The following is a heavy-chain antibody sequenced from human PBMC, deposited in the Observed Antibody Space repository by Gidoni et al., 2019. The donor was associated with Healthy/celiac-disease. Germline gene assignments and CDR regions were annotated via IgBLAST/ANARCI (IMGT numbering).Heavy chain of an antibody. CDR3: TRSFYDSSGYPGGYYFDY. CDR1: GFTFGDYA. Sequence: EVQLVESGGGLVQPGRSLRLSCTASGFTFGDYAMSWVRQAPGKGLEWVGFIRSKAYGGTTEYAASVKGRFTISRDDSKSIAYLQMNSLKTEDTAVYYCTRSFYDSSGYPGGYYFDYWGQGTLVTVSS. D-gene: IGHD3-22*01. CDR2: IRSKAYGGTT. J-gene: IGHJ4*02. V-gene: IGHV3-49*04.